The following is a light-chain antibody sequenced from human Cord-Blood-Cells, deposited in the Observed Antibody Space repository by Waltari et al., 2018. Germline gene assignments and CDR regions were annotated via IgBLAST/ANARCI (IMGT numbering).Light chain of an antibody. J-gene: IGLJ1*01. CDR3: CSYAGSYTSYV. V-gene: IGLV2-11*01. CDR1: SSDVGGYNY. CDR2: DVS. Sequence: QSALTQPRSVSGSPGQSVTISCTGTSSDVGGYNYVSWYQQHPGKAPKLMIYDVSKRPAGVPDRFSGSKSGNTASLTISWLQAEDEADYYCCSYAGSYTSYVFGTGTKVTVL.